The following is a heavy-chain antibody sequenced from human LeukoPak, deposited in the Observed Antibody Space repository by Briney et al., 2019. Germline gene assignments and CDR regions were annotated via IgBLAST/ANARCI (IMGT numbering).Heavy chain of an antibody. CDR1: GYTFTSYY. CDR2: INPSGGST. D-gene: IGHD2-15*01. J-gene: IGHJ5*02. V-gene: IGHV1-46*01. Sequence: ASVKVSCKASGYTFTSYYMHWVRQAPGQGLEWMGIINPSGGSTSYAQKFQGRVTMTRDTSTSTVYMELSSLRSEDTAVYYCARDRCSGGSCYGWFDPWGQGTLVTVSS. CDR3: ARDRCSGGSCYGWFDP.